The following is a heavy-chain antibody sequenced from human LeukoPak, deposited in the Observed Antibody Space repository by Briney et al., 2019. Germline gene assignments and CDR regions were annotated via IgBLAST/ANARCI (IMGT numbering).Heavy chain of an antibody. CDR1: GGSFSGYY. D-gene: IGHD6-13*01. CDR3: ARDPSYSSSC. V-gene: IGHV4-34*01. Sequence: PSETLSLTCAVYGGSFSGYYWSWIRQPPGKGLEWIGEINHSGSTNYNPSLKSRVTISVDTSKNQFSLKLSSVTAADTAVYYCARDPSYSSSCWGQGTLVTVSS. CDR2: INHSGST. J-gene: IGHJ4*02.